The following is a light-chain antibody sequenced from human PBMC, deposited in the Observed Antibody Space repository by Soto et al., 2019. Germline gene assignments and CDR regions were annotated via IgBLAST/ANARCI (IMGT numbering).Light chain of an antibody. Sequence: DIQMTQSPSTLSASVGDRVTITCRASQSISSWLAWYQQKPGKAPKLLIYDASSLESGVPSTFSGSGSGTEFTLTISSLQPDDFATYYCQQYNSYTQTFGPGTKVDIK. V-gene: IGKV1-5*01. CDR2: DAS. CDR3: QQYNSYTQT. J-gene: IGKJ1*01. CDR1: QSISSW.